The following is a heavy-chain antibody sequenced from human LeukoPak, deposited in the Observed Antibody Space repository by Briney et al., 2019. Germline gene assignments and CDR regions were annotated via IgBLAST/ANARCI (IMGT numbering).Heavy chain of an antibody. CDR1: GGSISSYY. Sequence: SETLSLTCTASGGSISSYYWSWIRQPPGKGLEWIGDIYYGGSTNYNPSLKSRVTISVDTSKNQFSLKLSSVTAADTAVYYCARATLWFGELLSGDYYYYYMDVWGKGTTVTVSS. D-gene: IGHD3-10*01. V-gene: IGHV4-59*01. CDR2: IYYGGST. CDR3: ARATLWFGELLSGDYYYYYMDV. J-gene: IGHJ6*03.